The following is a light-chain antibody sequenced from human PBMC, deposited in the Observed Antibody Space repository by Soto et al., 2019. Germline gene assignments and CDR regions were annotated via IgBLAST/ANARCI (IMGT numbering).Light chain of an antibody. CDR3: QQYGSPVT. Sequence: ENVLTQSPGTLSLSPGERATLSCRASQSVSSTYLAWYQQKPGQAPRLLIYGTSNRATGIPDRFSGSGSGTDFPRTISRLAPEDFAVYHCQQYGSPVTFGGGTKVEIK. CDR1: QSVSSTY. CDR2: GTS. J-gene: IGKJ4*01. V-gene: IGKV3-20*01.